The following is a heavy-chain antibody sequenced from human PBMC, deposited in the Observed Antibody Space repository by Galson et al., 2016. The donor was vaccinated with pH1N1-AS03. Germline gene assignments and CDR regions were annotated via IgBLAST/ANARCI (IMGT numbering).Heavy chain of an antibody. CDR3: ADPFGLP. CDR2: IDPTSTYI. J-gene: IGHJ4*02. Sequence: SLRLSCAASGFALIDYSMHWVRQAPGKGLEWVSSIDPTSTYIYYADSPTGRFTISRDNAKNTLYLQMNSLRAEDRALYYCADPFGLPWGQGTLITVSS. D-gene: IGHD2/OR15-2a*01. CDR1: GFALIDYS. V-gene: IGHV3-21*01.